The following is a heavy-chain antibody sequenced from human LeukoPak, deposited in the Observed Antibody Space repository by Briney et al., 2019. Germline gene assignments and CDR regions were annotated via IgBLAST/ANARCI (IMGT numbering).Heavy chain of an antibody. V-gene: IGHV1-2*02. CDR2: INPNSGGT. Sequence: GASVKVSCKASGYTFTGYYMHWVRQAPGQGLEWMGWINPNSGGTNYAQKFQGRVTMTRDTSISTAYMELSRLRSDDTAVYYCARALKPRYAATANCFDYWGQGTLVTVSS. J-gene: IGHJ4*02. CDR1: GYTFTGYY. CDR3: ARALKPRYAATANCFDY. D-gene: IGHD1-14*01.